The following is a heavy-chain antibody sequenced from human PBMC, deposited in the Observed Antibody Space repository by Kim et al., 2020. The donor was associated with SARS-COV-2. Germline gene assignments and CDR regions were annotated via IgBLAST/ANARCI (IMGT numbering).Heavy chain of an antibody. J-gene: IGHJ4*02. CDR1: GYTFTGYY. V-gene: IGHV1-2*04. CDR3: ARDLRHRGLLWFGD. CDR2: INPNSGGT. D-gene: IGHD3-10*01. Sequence: ASVKVSCKASGYTFTGYYMHWVRQAPGQGLEWMGWINPNSGGTNYAQKFQGWVTMTRDTSISTAYMELSRLRSDDTAVYYCARDLRHRGLLWFGDWGQGTLVTVSS.